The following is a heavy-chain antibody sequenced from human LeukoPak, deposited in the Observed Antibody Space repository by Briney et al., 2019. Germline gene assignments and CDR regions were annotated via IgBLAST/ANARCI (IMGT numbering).Heavy chain of an antibody. J-gene: IGHJ4*02. CDR1: GFTFSSHN. D-gene: IGHD1-26*01. V-gene: IGHV3-48*04. CDR2: ISSGSYTI. CDR3: ASRSGSDRPFDY. Sequence: GGSLRLSCAAAGFTFSSHNMNWVRQAPGKGLEWVSYISSGSYTIYYADSVKGRFTISRDNAKNSLYLQMNSLRAEDTAVYYCASRSGSDRPFDYWGQGTLVTVSS.